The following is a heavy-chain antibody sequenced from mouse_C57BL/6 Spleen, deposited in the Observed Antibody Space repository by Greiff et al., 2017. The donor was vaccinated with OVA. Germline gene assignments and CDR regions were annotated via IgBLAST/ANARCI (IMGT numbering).Heavy chain of an antibody. J-gene: IGHJ2*01. CDR3: AREDYDAGFDY. V-gene: IGHV1-52*01. CDR1: GYTFTSYW. Sequence: QVQLQQPGAELVRPGSSVKLSCKASGYTFTSYWMHWVKQRPIQGLEWIGNIDPSDSETHYNQKFKDKATLTVDKSSSTAYMQLSSLTSEDSAVYYCAREDYDAGFDYWGQGTTLTVSS. D-gene: IGHD2-4*01. CDR2: IDPSDSET.